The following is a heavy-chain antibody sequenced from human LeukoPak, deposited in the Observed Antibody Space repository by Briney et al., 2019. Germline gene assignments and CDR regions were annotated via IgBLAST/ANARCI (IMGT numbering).Heavy chain of an antibody. J-gene: IGHJ5*02. CDR2: MNPNSGNT. CDR1: GYTFTSYD. CDR3: ARASAYYDILTGYLNWFDP. Sequence: ASVKVSCKASGYTFTSYDINWVRQATGQGLEWMGWMNPNSGNTGYAQKFQGRATMTRNTSISTAYMELSSLRSEDTAVYYCARASAYYDILTGYLNWFDPWGQGTLVTVSS. D-gene: IGHD3-9*01. V-gene: IGHV1-8*01.